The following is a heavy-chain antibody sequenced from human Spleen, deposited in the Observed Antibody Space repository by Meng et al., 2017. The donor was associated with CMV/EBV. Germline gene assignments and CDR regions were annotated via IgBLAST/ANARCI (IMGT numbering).Heavy chain of an antibody. V-gene: IGHV5-51*01. CDR1: GYTFGDQW. CDR2: IYPGDAET. CDR3: GRHNSATYWGFDS. D-gene: IGHD1-26*01. Sequence: CKASGYTFGDQWIGWVRQMPGEGLEWVGIIYPGDAETRYSPSFQGHVSISADRSTSTAYLHWTGLKSSDTATYYCGRHNSATYWGFDSWGQGTLVTVSS. J-gene: IGHJ4*02.